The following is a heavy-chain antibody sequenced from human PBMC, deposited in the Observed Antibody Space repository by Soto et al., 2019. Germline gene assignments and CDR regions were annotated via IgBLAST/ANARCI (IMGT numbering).Heavy chain of an antibody. Sequence: QVQLVESGGGVVQPGRSLRLSCAASGFTFSVYDMHWIRQAPGKGLEWVAVIWSDGSDKYYADSVKGRFIISRDNPKKTVYLQMTSLRAEDTAVYYCVRDWSRGGYSPTDYWGQGALVTVSS. V-gene: IGHV3-33*01. J-gene: IGHJ4*02. CDR1: GFTFSVYD. D-gene: IGHD5-18*01. CDR2: IWSDGSDK. CDR3: VRDWSRGGYSPTDY.